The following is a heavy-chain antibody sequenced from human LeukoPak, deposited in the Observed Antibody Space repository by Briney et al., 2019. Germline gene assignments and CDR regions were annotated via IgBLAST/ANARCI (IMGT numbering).Heavy chain of an antibody. CDR1: GFTFSSYG. V-gene: IGHV3-30*18. CDR3: AKDPRSGNYFAIDY. D-gene: IGHD3-10*01. J-gene: IGHJ4*02. Sequence: GKSLRLSCAASGFTFSSYGMHWVRQSPGKGLEWVAFISYDGSEKSYVDSVKGRFTIPRDNSKKTLYLQMNSLRVEDTAMYYCAKDPRSGNYFAIDYWGQGTLVIVSS. CDR2: ISYDGSEK.